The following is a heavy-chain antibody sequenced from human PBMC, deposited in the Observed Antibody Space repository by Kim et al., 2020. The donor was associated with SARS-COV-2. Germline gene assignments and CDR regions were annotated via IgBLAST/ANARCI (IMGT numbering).Heavy chain of an antibody. CDR3: ARGGEGSSGPVKYSYTDY. CDR1: GYTFTGYY. D-gene: IGHD1-26*01. J-gene: IGHJ4*02. CDR2: INPNSGGT. Sequence: ASVKVSCKASGYTFTGYYMHWVRQAPGQGLEWMGWINPNSGGTNYAQKFQGRVTMTRDTSISTAYMELSRLRSDDTAVYYCARGGEGSSGPVKYSYTDYWGQGTLVTVSS. V-gene: IGHV1-2*02.